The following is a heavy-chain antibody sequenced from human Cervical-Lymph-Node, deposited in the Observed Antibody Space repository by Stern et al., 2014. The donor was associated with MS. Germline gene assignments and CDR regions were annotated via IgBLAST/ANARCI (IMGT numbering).Heavy chain of an antibody. D-gene: IGHD4-23*01. V-gene: IGHV4-61*02. CDR2: IYASGNT. CDR1: GGSISSGSYY. CDR3: ARGGGGNSPSSRHYFHS. J-gene: IGHJ4*02. Sequence: VQLEESGPGLVKPSQTLSLTCTVSGGSISSGSYYWTWIRQPAGKGLEWIGRIYASGNTNYNPSLKSRLTISVDTFRNQFSLKRISVTAADTAIYYCARGGGGNSPSSRHYFHSWGQGALVTVSS.